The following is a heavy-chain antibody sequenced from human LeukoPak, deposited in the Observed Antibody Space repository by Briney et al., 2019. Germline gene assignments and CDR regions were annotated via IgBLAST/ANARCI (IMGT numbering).Heavy chain of an antibody. CDR3: ARQHDSYFDY. Sequence: PSETLSLTCTVSGGSISSSSYYWGWIRQPPGKGLEWIGSIYYSGSTYYNPSLKSRVTISVDTSKNQFSLKLSSVTAADTAVYYCARQHDSYFDYWGQGTLVTVSS. D-gene: IGHD3-22*01. CDR2: IYYSGST. V-gene: IGHV4-39*01. J-gene: IGHJ4*02. CDR1: GGSISSSSYY.